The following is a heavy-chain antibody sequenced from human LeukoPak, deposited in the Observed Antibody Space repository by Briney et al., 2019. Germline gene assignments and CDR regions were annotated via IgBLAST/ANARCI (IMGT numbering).Heavy chain of an antibody. J-gene: IGHJ5*02. CDR1: GYTFTSYY. D-gene: IGHD2-2*01. CDR3: ARDQYCSSTSCSNPPWFDP. V-gene: IGHV1-46*01. Sequence: ASVKVSCKASGYTFTSYYMHWVRQAPGQGLEWMGIINPSGGSTSYAQKFQGRVTTTRDMSTSTVYVELSSLRSEDTAVYYCARDQYCSSTSCSNPPWFDPWGQGTLVTVSS. CDR2: INPSGGST.